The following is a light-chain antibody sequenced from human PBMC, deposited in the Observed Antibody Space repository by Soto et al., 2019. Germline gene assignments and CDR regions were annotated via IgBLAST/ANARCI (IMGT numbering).Light chain of an antibody. CDR3: QQYNSYGT. CDR1: QSISSW. J-gene: IGKJ1*01. V-gene: IGKV1-5*01. CDR2: DAA. Sequence: DIQMTQSPSTLSASVGDRVTITCRASQSISSWLAWYQQKPGKAPKLLIYDAASLESGVTSRFSGSGSGTYFTLTISSLQPDDFATYYCQQYNSYGTFGQGTKVEIK.